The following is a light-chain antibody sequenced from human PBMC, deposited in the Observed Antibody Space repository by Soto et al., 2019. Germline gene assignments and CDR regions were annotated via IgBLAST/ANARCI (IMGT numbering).Light chain of an antibody. CDR3: QQYGSSSWT. CDR1: QSVSSTY. J-gene: IGKJ1*01. CDR2: GAS. Sequence: EIVLTQSPGTLSLSPGERATLSCRASQSVSSTYFAWYQQRFGQAPRLLIYGASTRATGIPDRFSDSGSGTDFTLTISRLEPEDFAVYYCQQYGSSSWTFGQGTKVEIK. V-gene: IGKV3-20*01.